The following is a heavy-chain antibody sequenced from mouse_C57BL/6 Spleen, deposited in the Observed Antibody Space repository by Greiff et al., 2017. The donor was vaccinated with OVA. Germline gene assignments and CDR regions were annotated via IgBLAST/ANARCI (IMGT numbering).Heavy chain of an antibody. D-gene: IGHD4-1*01. CDR1: GYTFTSYW. CDR2: IDPSDSYT. J-gene: IGHJ2*01. CDR3: ARDWEYIEY. Sequence: VQLQQPGAELVKPGASVKLSCKASGYTFTSYWMQWVKQRPGQGLEWIGEIDPSDSYTNYNQKFKGKATLTVDTSSSTAYMQRSSLRYEDTADYYCARDWEYIEYWGKGTTRTVSS. V-gene: IGHV1-50*01.